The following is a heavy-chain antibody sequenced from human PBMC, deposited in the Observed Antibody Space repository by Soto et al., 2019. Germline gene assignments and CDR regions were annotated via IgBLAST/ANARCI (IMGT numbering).Heavy chain of an antibody. Sequence: QLQLVESGGGVVQPGRSLRLSCAASGFTFSSYGMHWVRQAPGKGLEWVAVIWYDGSKKYYADSVKGRFTISRDNSKNTLYXQMNSLRAEDTAVYYCARDGYCSGGSCYSVPVFDYWGQGTLVTVSS. J-gene: IGHJ4*02. CDR2: IWYDGSKK. D-gene: IGHD2-15*01. CDR1: GFTFSSYG. CDR3: ARDGYCSGGSCYSVPVFDY. V-gene: IGHV3-33*01.